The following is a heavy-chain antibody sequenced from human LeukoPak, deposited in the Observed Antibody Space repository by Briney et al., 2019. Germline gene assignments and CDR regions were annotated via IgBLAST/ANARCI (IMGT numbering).Heavy chain of an antibody. Sequence: SETLSLTCTVSGGSISSYYWSWIRQPPGKGLEWIGYIYYSGSTNYNPSLKSRVTISVDTSKNQFSLKLSSVTAADTAVYYCARYSYSPFDYWGQGTLVTVSS. CDR1: GGSISSYY. CDR3: ARYSYSPFDY. D-gene: IGHD5-18*01. CDR2: IYYSGST. V-gene: IGHV4-59*01. J-gene: IGHJ4*02.